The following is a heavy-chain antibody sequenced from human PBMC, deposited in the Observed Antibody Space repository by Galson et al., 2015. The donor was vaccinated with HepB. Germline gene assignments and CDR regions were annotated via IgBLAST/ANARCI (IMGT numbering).Heavy chain of an antibody. V-gene: IGHV3-30*18. CDR3: AKSQDCSSTSCPPYYYYGMDV. CDR2: ISYDGSNK. Sequence: SLRLSCAASGFTFSSYGMHWVRQAPGKGLEWVAVISYDGSNKYYADSVKGRFTISRDNSKNTLYLQMNSLRAEDTAVYYCAKSQDCSSTSCPPYYYYGMDVWGQGTTVTVSS. J-gene: IGHJ6*02. D-gene: IGHD2-2*01. CDR1: GFTFSSYG.